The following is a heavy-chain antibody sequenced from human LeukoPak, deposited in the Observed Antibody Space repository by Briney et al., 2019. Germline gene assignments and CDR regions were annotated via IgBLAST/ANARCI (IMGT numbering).Heavy chain of an antibody. CDR1: GYSISSGYY. D-gene: IGHD3-10*01. J-gene: IGHJ4*02. CDR2: INWNGGST. V-gene: IGHV3-20*01. CDR3: ARDAHGSGMEFDY. Sequence: ETLSLTCTVSGYSISSGYYWGWIRQPPGKGLEWVSGINWNGGSTGYADSVKGRFTISRDNAKNSLYLQMNSLRAEDTALYHCARDAHGSGMEFDYWGQGTLVTVSS.